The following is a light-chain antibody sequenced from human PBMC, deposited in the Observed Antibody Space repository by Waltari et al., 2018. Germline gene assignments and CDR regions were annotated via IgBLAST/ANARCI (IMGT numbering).Light chain of an antibody. V-gene: IGKV3-20*01. CDR3: QQYGSSLLT. Sequence: VLTQSPGTLSLPPGEGAARSCRASQSVSSSYLAWYQQKPGQAPRLLIYGAFSRATGIPDRFSGSGSGTDFTLTISRLEPEDVAVYYCQQYGSSLLTFGQGTKVEIK. CDR1: QSVSSSY. J-gene: IGKJ1*01. CDR2: GAF.